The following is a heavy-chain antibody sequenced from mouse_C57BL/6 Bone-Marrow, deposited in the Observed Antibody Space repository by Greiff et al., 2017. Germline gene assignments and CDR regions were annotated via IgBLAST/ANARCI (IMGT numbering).Heavy chain of an antibody. CDR3: SSFDGNYFDF. Sequence: QVVESGAELVRPGASVKLSCTASGFNIKDDYIHWVKQRPEQGLEWIGWIDPEIGDTEYASKFQGKATITSDTSSNTAYLQLSSLTSEDTAVYYCSSFDGNYFDFWGQGTPLTVAS. CDR2: IDPEIGDT. J-gene: IGHJ2*01. CDR1: GFNIKDDY. V-gene: IGHV14-4*01. D-gene: IGHD2-3*01.